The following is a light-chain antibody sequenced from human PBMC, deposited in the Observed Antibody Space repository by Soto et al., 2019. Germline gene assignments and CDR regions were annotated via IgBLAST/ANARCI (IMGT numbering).Light chain of an antibody. J-gene: IGKJ1*01. CDR3: QQYNNWPPWT. V-gene: IGKV3-15*01. Sequence: EIVMTQSPATLSVSPGERATLSCRASQSVTSNFAWYQQKPGQAPRLLIYDASTRDNGIPARFSGSGSGTEFTLTISSLQSEDFAVYYCQQYNNWPPWTFGRGTKVEIK. CDR1: QSVTSN. CDR2: DAS.